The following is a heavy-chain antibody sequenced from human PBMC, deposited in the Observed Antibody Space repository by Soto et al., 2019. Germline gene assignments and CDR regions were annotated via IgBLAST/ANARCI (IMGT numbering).Heavy chain of an antibody. D-gene: IGHD6-13*01. CDR3: AKGRTNRNESSSCHWDY. V-gene: IGHV3-23*01. J-gene: IGHJ4*02. Sequence: PGGSLRLSCSASGFTFSSYAMSWVRQAPGKGLEWVSAISGSGGSTYYADSVKGRFTISRDNSKNTLYLQMNSLRAEDTAVYYCAKGRTNRNESSSCHWDYWGQGTLVTVSS. CDR2: ISGSGGST. CDR1: GFTFSSYA.